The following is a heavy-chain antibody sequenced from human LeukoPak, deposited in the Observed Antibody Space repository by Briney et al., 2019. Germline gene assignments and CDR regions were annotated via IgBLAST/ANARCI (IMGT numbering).Heavy chain of an antibody. CDR3: ARVSSLWSFDY. J-gene: IGHJ4*02. V-gene: IGHV3-74*01. Sequence: GGSLRLSCAASGFTFSTHWMHWVRQTPGKGLVWVSRISPDGSRTAYADSVKGRFTISRDNARDTLYSQLNSLGAEDTAVYYCARVSSLWSFDYWGQGTLVTVSS. D-gene: IGHD3-10*01. CDR2: ISPDGSRT. CDR1: GFTFSTHW.